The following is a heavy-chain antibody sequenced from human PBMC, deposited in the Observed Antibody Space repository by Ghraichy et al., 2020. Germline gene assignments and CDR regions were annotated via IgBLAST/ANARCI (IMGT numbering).Heavy chain of an antibody. CDR3: ARTKTASYQPRYYFDY. D-gene: IGHD1-1*01. CDR1: GYTFTGYY. CDR2: INPNSGGT. Sequence: ASVKVSCKASGYTFTGYYMHWVRQAPGQGLEWMGWINPNSGGTNYAQKFQGRVTMTRDTSISTAYMELSRLRSDDTAVYYCARTKTASYQPRYYFDYWGQGTLVTVSS. V-gene: IGHV1-2*02. J-gene: IGHJ4*02.